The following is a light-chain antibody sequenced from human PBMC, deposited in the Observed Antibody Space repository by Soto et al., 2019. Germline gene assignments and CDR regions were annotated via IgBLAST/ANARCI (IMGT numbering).Light chain of an antibody. J-gene: IGKJ1*01. V-gene: IGKV1-39*01. CDR2: AAS. Sequence: THSPSSLSASVGARVSITCRASQSISNYLNWYQQKPGKAPKVLIYAASSLQSGVPSRFSGSGSGTDFTLTISSLQPEDFATYYCQQSYNTPRTFGQGTKVDIK. CDR1: QSISNY. CDR3: QQSYNTPRT.